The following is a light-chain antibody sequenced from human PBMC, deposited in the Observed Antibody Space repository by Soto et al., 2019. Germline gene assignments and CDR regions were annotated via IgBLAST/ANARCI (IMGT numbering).Light chain of an antibody. CDR3: VLYMGSGIWV. V-gene: IGLV8-61*01. CDR1: SGSVSTSYY. Sequence: QTVVTQEPSFSVSPGGTVTLTCGLSSGSVSTSYYPSWYQQTPGQAPRTLIDSTNTRSSVVPDRFSGSILGNKAALTITGAQADDESDYFCVLYMGSGIWVFGGGTKLTAL. CDR2: STN. J-gene: IGLJ2*01.